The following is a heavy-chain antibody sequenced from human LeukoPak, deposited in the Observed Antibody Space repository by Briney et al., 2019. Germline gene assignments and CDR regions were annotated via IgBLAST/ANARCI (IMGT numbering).Heavy chain of an antibody. CDR3: AKCLFRGYSYGFDY. CDR1: GFTFSSYG. D-gene: IGHD5-18*01. Sequence: GGSLRLSCAASGFTFSSYGMSWVRQAPGKGLEWVSAISGSGGSTYYADSVKGRFTISRDNSKNTLYLQMNSLRAEDTAVYYCAKCLFRGYSYGFDYWGQGTLVTVSS. J-gene: IGHJ4*02. V-gene: IGHV3-23*01. CDR2: ISGSGGST.